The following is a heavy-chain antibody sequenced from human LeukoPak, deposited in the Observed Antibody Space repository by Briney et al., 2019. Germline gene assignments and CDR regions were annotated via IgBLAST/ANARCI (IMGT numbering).Heavy chain of an antibody. CDR1: GFTFSSYA. V-gene: IGHV3-23*01. CDR2: ISGSGINT. CDR3: AKLGVLVLPYYFDY. Sequence: PGGSLRLSCAASGFTFSSYAMSWVRQAPGRGLEWVSAISGSGINTYFADSVKGRFTISRDNSKNTLFLQMNSLRADDTAVYYCAKLGVLVLPYYFDYWGQGTLVTVSS. J-gene: IGHJ4*02. D-gene: IGHD2-8*01.